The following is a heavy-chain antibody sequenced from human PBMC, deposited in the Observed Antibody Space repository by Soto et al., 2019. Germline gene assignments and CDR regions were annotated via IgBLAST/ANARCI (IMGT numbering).Heavy chain of an antibody. CDR2: IYHSGGP. CDR3: ARTKYYYDSTAYIFDY. CDR1: GGSISSGDY. Sequence: SETLSLTCTVSGGSISSGDYWSWIRQPPGKGLEWIGYIYHSGGPYYNPSLNSRATMSVDTSRNQFSLKLSSVSAADTAVYYCARTKYYYDSTAYIFDYWGQGALVTVSS. V-gene: IGHV4-30-4*01. D-gene: IGHD3-22*01. J-gene: IGHJ4*02.